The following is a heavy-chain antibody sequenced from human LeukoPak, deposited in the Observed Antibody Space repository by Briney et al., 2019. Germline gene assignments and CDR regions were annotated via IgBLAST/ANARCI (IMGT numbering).Heavy chain of an antibody. CDR1: GGSISSSSYY. J-gene: IGHJ4*02. V-gene: IGHV4-39*07. CDR3: AREGDGHSGWYLPLDY. D-gene: IGHD6-19*01. Sequence: SETLSLTCTVSGGSISSSSYYWGWIRQPPGKGLEWIGSIYYSGSTYYNPSLKSRVTISVDTSKNQFSLKLSSVTAADTAVYYCAREGDGHSGWYLPLDYWGQGTLVTVSS. CDR2: IYYSGST.